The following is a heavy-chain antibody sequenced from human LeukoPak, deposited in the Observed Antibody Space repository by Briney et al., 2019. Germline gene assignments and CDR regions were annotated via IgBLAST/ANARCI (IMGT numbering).Heavy chain of an antibody. D-gene: IGHD3-9*01. J-gene: IGHJ4*02. CDR2: IYYSGST. CDR1: GGSISSYY. Sequence: PSETLSLTCTVSGGSISSYYWGWIRQPPGKGLEWIGSIYYSGSTYYNPSLKSRVTISVDTSKNQFSLKLSSVTAADTAVYYCARSPPTYYDILTGYPFLHAPFDYWGQGTLVTVSS. V-gene: IGHV4-39*07. CDR3: ARSPPTYYDILTGYPFLHAPFDY.